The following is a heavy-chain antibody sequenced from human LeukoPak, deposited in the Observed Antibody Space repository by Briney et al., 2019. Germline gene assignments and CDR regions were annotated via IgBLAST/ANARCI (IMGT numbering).Heavy chain of an antibody. V-gene: IGHV4-59*08. CDR2: IYYSGST. CDR3: ARVSGYRGSNDY. D-gene: IGHD3-22*01. CDR1: GGSISSYY. J-gene: IGHJ4*02. Sequence: SETLSLTCTVSGGSISSYYWSWIRQPPGEGLEWIGYIYYSGSTNYNPSLKSRVTISVDTSKNQFSLKLSFVTAADTAVSYCARVSGYRGSNDYWGQGTLVTVSS.